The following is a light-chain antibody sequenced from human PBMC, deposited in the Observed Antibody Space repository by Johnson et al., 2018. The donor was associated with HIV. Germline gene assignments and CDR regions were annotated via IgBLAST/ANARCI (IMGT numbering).Light chain of an antibody. Sequence: QSVLTQPPSVSAAPGQKVTISCSGSSSNIGHNYVSWYQQLPGTAPKLLIYDNNKRPSGIPDRFSGYKSGTSATLGITGLQTGDEADYYCGTWDSSLSAYVFGTGTKVTVL. V-gene: IGLV1-51*01. CDR3: GTWDSSLSAYV. CDR1: SSNIGHNY. CDR2: DNN. J-gene: IGLJ1*01.